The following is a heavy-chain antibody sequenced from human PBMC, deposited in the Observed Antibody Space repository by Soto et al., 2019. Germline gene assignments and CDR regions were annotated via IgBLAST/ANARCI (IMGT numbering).Heavy chain of an antibody. D-gene: IGHD3-10*01. Sequence: ASVKVSCKASGYIFTSYSIHWVRQAPGQGLEWMGWINPFDGSRMFAQSFQGRVTMTRDTSTSTVYMEVSSLRSEDTAVYYCSRVDPGETSPFDHWGQGTLVTVSS. J-gene: IGHJ4*02. V-gene: IGHV1-46*03. CDR3: SRVDPGETSPFDH. CDR2: INPFDGSR. CDR1: GYIFTSYS.